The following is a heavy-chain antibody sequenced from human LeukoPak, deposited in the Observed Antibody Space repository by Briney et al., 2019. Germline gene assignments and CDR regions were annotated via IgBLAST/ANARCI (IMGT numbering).Heavy chain of an antibody. J-gene: IGHJ4*02. CDR3: ARAKVGGLPYYFDY. CDR2: INPNSGGT. V-gene: IGHV1-2*02. D-gene: IGHD3/OR15-3a*01. Sequence: ASVKVSCKASGYTFTGYYMHWVRQAPGQGLEWMGWINPNSGGTNYAQKFQGRVTMTRDTSISTAYMELSRLRSDDTAVYYCARAKVGGLPYYFDYWGQGTLVTVSS. CDR1: GYTFTGYY.